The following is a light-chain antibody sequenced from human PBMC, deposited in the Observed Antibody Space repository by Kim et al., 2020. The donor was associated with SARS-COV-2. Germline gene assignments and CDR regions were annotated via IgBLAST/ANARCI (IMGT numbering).Light chain of an antibody. CDR3: QQTYNDPT. Sequence: DIQMDQSPSSLSASVGDRITITCRASQNIRTFLNWYQQQPGTAPKLLIYSASSLQTGVPSRFSGSGSGTEFTLTISSLQPEDFAIYYCQQTYNDPTFGQGTRLEIK. J-gene: IGKJ5*01. V-gene: IGKV1-39*01. CDR2: SAS. CDR1: QNIRTF.